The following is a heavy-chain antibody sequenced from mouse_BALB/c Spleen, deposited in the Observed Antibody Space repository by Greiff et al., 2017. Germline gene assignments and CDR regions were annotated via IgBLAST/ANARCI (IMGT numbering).Heavy chain of an antibody. Sequence: VQRVESGPELVRPGVSVKISCKGSGYTFTDYAMHWVKQSHAKSLEWIGVISTYYGNTNYNQKFKGKATMTVDKSSSTAYMELARLTSEDSAIYYCARRNYYEGFAYWGQGTLVTVSA. J-gene: IGHJ3*01. CDR1: GYTFTDYA. V-gene: IGHV1-67*01. D-gene: IGHD2-4*01. CDR3: ARRNYYEGFAY. CDR2: ISTYYGNT.